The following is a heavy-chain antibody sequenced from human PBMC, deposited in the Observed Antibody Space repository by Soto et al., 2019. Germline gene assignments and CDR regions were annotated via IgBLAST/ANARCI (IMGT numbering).Heavy chain of an antibody. CDR2: IYYSGST. J-gene: IGHJ6*02. V-gene: IGHV4-30-4*01. CDR3: ARDETAALSDYYGMDV. CDR1: GGSISSGDYY. Sequence: QVQLQESGPGLVKPSQTLSLTCTVSGGSISSGDYYWSWIRQPPGKGLEWIGYIYYSGSTYYNPSLKSRVTISVDTSKNQFSLKLSSVTAADTAVYYCARDETAALSDYYGMDVWGQGTTVTVSS. D-gene: IGHD6-13*01.